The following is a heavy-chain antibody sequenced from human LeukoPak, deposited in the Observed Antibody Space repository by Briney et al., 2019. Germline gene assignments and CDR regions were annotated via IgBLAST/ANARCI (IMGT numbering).Heavy chain of an antibody. CDR1: GFTSNSYG. V-gene: IGHV3-30*02. CDR3: AKDYGITGTGGAWLDP. CDR2: IRYDGSNK. D-gene: IGHD1-20*01. Sequence: GGSLRLSCAASGFTSNSYGMHWVRQAPGKGLEWVAFIRYDGSNKYYADSVKGRFTISRDNSKNTLYLQMNSLRAEDTAVYYCAKDYGITGTGGAWLDPWGQGTLVTVSS. J-gene: IGHJ5*02.